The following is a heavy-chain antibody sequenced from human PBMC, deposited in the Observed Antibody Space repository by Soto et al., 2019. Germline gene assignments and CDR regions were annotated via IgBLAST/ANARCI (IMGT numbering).Heavy chain of an antibody. J-gene: IGHJ4*02. CDR1: GYTFTDYG. CDR3: ARERGGYRYGDS. CDR2: VNIYRGTT. Sequence: QVQLVQSGAEVRKPGASVTVSCKASGYTFTDYGISCVRQTPGQGLQWMGWVNIYRGTTNYAQKFQDRVTMTTDTSTSTAYLELRSLRSDDTAVYYCARERGGYRYGDSWGQGTLVTVSS. D-gene: IGHD5-18*01. V-gene: IGHV1-18*01.